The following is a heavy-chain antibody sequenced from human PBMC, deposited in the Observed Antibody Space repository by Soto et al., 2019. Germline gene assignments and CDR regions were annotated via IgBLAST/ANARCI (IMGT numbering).Heavy chain of an antibody. Sequence: QVQLVESGGGGVQPGRSLRLSCAASGFTFSSYAMHWVRQAPGKGLEWVAVISYDGSNKYYADSVKGRFTISSDNPKNTLYLQMNGLRAEDTAVDYCAREPGSLYGDPRLSGLEHWYFDLWGRGTLVTVSS. D-gene: IGHD4-17*01. J-gene: IGHJ2*01. CDR2: ISYDGSNK. V-gene: IGHV3-30-3*01. CDR3: AREPGSLYGDPRLSGLEHWYFDL. CDR1: GFTFSSYA.